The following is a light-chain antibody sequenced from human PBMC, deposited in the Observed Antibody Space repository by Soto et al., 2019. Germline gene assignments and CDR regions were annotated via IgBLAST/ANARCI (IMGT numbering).Light chain of an antibody. J-gene: IGKJ1*01. Sequence: EIVVTQSPGTLSLSPGERATLSCGASQSVSSNYLAWYHQKPGQPPRVLIHDASSRATGIPDRFSGSGSGTDFTLTISRLAPEDFAVYYCQQYGSSPRTFGQGTKVEIK. CDR3: QQYGSSPRT. CDR1: QSVSSNY. V-gene: IGKV3-20*01. CDR2: DAS.